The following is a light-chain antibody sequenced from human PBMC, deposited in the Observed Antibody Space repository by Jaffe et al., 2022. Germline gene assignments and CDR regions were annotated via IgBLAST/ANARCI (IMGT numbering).Light chain of an antibody. J-gene: IGKJ2*01. CDR1: QSVSSY. CDR3: HQTSSIPYT. V-gene: IGKV1-39*01. CDR2: TAS. Sequence: DIQMTQSPSSLSASVGDRVTITCRASQSVSSYLHWYQQKPGKAPNLLIYTASSLQSGVPSRFSGSGSGTDFTLTISSLQPEDFATYYCHQTSSIPYTFGQGTKLEIK.